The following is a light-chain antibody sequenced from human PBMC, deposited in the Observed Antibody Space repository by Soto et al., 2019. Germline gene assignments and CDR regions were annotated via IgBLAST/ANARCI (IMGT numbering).Light chain of an antibody. CDR3: QQYNNWPRT. V-gene: IGKV3-15*01. Sequence: EIVMTQSPASLSVSPGERATLSCRASQSVSSNLAWHQQKPGQAPRLLIYGASTGATGVPARFSGSGSGTDFTLTISSLQSEDFAVYYCQQYNNWPRTFGQGTKVDIK. CDR2: GAS. CDR1: QSVSSN. J-gene: IGKJ1*01.